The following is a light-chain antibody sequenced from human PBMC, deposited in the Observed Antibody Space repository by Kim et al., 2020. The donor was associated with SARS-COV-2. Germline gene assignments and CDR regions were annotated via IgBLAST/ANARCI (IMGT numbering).Light chain of an antibody. CDR3: SSYAAGTNLV. CDR2: EVT. CDR1: SSDVGGYNS. Sequence: QSALTQPPSASGSPGQSVTISCTGSSSDVGGYNSVFWYQQHPGKAPKLMIYEVTKRPSGVPDRFSGSKSDNTASLTVSGLQAEDEADYYCSSYAAGTNLVFGGGSKLTIL. J-gene: IGLJ3*02. V-gene: IGLV2-8*01.